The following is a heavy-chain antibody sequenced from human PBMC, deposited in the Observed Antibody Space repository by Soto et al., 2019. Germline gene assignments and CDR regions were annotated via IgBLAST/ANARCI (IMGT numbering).Heavy chain of an antibody. CDR2: IYHTGST. CDR1: GGSISTVGHY. V-gene: IGHV4-31*03. CDR3: ARATGTLRSRNCDY. Sequence: TLSLTCSVSGGSISTVGHYWTWIRQPPGKGLEWIGSIYHTGSTYYSKSLRSRLTMSVDTSKSQFSLRLSSVTAANTAVYYCARATGTLRSRNCDYWGQGSLVTVSS. D-gene: IGHD1-1*01. J-gene: IGHJ4*02.